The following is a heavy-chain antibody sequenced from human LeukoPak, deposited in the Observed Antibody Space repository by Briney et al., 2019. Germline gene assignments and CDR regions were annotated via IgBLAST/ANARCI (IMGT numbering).Heavy chain of an antibody. J-gene: IGHJ4*02. CDR3: ARDQGGTTSPFDY. Sequence: PSETLSLTCTVSGGSISSYYWSWIRQPPGKGLEWIGYIYYSGSTNYNPSLKSRVTISVDTSKNQFSLKLSSVTAADTAVYYCARDQGGTTSPFDYWGQGTLVTVSS. D-gene: IGHD1-7*01. V-gene: IGHV4-59*12. CDR1: GGSISSYY. CDR2: IYYSGST.